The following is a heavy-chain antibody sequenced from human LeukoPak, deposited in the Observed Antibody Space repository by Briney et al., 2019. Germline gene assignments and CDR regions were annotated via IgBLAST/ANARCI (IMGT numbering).Heavy chain of an antibody. V-gene: IGHV3-30*03. CDR2: ISYDGSNK. Sequence: PGRSLRLSCAASAFTFSSYGMHWVRQAPGNGREWVEVISYDGSNKYYADSVKGRFTISGDNSKNTLYLQMNSLRAEDTAVYYCARENYYSSTENWFNPWGQGTLVTVSS. D-gene: IGHD6-13*01. CDR3: ARENYYSSTENWFNP. CDR1: AFTFSSYG. J-gene: IGHJ5*02.